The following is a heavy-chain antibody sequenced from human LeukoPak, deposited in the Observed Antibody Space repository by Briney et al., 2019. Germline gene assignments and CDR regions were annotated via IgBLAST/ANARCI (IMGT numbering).Heavy chain of an antibody. CDR3: ARNFLPHYDSSGYNNWFDP. CDR2: ISSSGSPM. V-gene: IGHV3-48*03. J-gene: IGHJ5*02. Sequence: GGSLRLSCAASGFTFSSYEMNWVRQTPGKGLEWVSYISSSGSPMYYADSVEGRFTISRDNAKNSLYLQMNGPRAEDTAVYYCARNFLPHYDSSGYNNWFDPWGQGTLVTVSS. D-gene: IGHD3-22*01. CDR1: GFTFSSYE.